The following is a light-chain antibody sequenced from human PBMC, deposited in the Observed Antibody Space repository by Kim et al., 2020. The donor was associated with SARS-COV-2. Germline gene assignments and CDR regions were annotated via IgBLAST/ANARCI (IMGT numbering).Light chain of an antibody. J-gene: IGLJ3*02. CDR2: RNN. V-gene: IGLV10-54*01. CDR1: SNNVGNQG. Sequence: LTQPPSVSKGLRQTATLTCTGNSNNVGNQGAAWLQQHQGRPPKLLSYRNNNRPSGISERLSVSRSGNTGSLTITGLQPGDEADYYCSAWDSSLSAWVFGGGTQLTVL. CDR3: SAWDSSLSAWV.